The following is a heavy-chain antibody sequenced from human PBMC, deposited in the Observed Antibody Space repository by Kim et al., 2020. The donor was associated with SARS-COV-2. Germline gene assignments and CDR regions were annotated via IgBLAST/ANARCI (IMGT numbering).Heavy chain of an antibody. CDR1: GGSINNQDHY. J-gene: IGHJ4*02. CDR2: IYYTGTA. V-gene: IGHV4-39*02. Sequence: SETLSLTCTVSGGSINNQDHYWGWVRQPPGKGLEWIGSIYYTGTAYYKPSLKSRLTMSVDPSKNQFSLRLTSVTAADTALYYCEREFGDVFTHRIANWGQGTLVTVSS. CDR3: EREFGDVFTHRIAN. D-gene: IGHD3-10*01.